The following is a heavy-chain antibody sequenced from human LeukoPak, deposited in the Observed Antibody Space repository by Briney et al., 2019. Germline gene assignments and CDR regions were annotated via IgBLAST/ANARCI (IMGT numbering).Heavy chain of an antibody. V-gene: IGHV3-23*01. CDR1: RFTFNSYA. J-gene: IGHJ4*02. Sequence: GGSLRLSCAASRFTFNSYAMSWVRQAPGKGLEWVSVIGGSNGITFYVGSVKGRFTISRDNSKDTLYLQVNSLRAEDTAVYYCARNENSGWGYFDYWGQGTLVTVSS. D-gene: IGHD5-12*01. CDR3: ARNENSGWGYFDY. CDR2: IGGSNGIT.